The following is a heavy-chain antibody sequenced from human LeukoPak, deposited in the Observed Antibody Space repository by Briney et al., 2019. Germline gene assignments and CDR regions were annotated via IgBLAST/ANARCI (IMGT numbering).Heavy chain of an antibody. CDR1: GFTFSNAW. CDR2: IKSKTDGGTK. J-gene: IGHJ4*02. V-gene: IGHV3-15*01. D-gene: IGHD3-10*01. CDR3: TRPEYYGSGSYYDY. Sequence: PGGSLRLSCAASGFTFSNAWMSWVRQAPGKGLEWVGRIKSKTDGGTKDYAAPVKGRFTISRDDSKNTLYLQMNSLKTEDTAVYYCTRPEYYGSGSYYDYWGQGTLVTVSS.